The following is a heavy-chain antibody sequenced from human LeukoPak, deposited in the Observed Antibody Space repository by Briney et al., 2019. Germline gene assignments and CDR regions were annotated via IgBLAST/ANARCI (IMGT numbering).Heavy chain of an antibody. V-gene: IGHV4-39*07. CDR1: GGSISSSSYY. Sequence: SETLSLTCTVSGGSISSSSYYWGWIRQPPGKGLEWIGSIYYSGSTYYNPSLKSRVTISVDTSKNQFSLKLSSVTAADTAVYYCARVWYGGYSSGWLPTDYFDYWGQGTLVTVSS. CDR2: IYYSGST. CDR3: ARVWYGGYSSGWLPTDYFDY. D-gene: IGHD6-19*01. J-gene: IGHJ4*02.